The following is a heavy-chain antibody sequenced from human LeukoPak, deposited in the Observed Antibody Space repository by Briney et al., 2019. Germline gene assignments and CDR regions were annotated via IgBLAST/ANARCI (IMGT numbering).Heavy chain of an antibody. CDR2: ISYDGSNK. D-gene: IGHD2-2*01. V-gene: IGHV3-30-3*01. J-gene: IGHJ4*02. CDR3: ARVGRRGVVVPAAMDY. CDR1: GFTFSSYA. Sequence: QSGRSLRLSCAASGFTFSSYAMHWVRQAPGKGLEWVAVISYDGSNKYYADSVKGRFTISRDNSKNTLYLQMNSLRAEDTAVYYCARVGRRGVVVPAAMDYWGQGTLVTVSS.